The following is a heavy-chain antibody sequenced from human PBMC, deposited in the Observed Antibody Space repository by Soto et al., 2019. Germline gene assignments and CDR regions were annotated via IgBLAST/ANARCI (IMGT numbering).Heavy chain of an antibody. J-gene: IGHJ4*02. CDR3: ARGGTVTTRWGLFDY. D-gene: IGHD4-17*01. CDR2: ISTDGSST. Sequence: EVQLVESGGGLVQPGGSLRLSCAAPGFTFSSFWMHWVRQTPGKGPVWVSRISTDGSSTGYADSVKGRFTISRDSAKNTLYLQIDSLRAEDTAIYYCARGGTVTTRWGLFDYLGQGTLVTVSS. V-gene: IGHV3-74*01. CDR1: GFTFSSFW.